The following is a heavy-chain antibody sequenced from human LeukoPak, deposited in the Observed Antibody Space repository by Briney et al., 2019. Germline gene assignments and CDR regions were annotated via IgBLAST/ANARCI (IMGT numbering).Heavy chain of an antibody. J-gene: IGHJ3*01. CDR3: AREMGIKAFDV. CDR1: GYTLTKKH. CDR2: IDPKSGGT. Sequence: ASVKVSCKASGYTLTKKHLYWVRQAPGQGLEWMGWIDPKSGGTNVAQNFQGRLTMTRDTSINTAYMELSRLTSDDTTVYYCAREMGIKAFDVWGQGTMVTVSS. D-gene: IGHD7-27*01. V-gene: IGHV1-2*02.